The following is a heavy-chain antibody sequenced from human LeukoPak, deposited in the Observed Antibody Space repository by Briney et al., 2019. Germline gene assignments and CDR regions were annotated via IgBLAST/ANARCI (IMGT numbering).Heavy chain of an antibody. CDR1: GFTFSSYR. CDR3: ARDGDSGFDY. D-gene: IGHD7-27*01. V-gene: IGHV3-48*02. CDR2: ISRSNTTI. Sequence: GGSLRLSCAASGFTFSSYRMNWVRQAPGKGLEWVSDISRSNTTIHYADSVKGRFTISRDNGKNSLYLQMSSLRDEDTAVYHCARDGDSGFDYWGQGTLVTVSS. J-gene: IGHJ4*02.